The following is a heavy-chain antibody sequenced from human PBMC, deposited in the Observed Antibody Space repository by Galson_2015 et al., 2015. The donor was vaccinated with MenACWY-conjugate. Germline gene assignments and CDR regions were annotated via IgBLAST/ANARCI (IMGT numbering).Heavy chain of an antibody. CDR1: GFTFSSYS. CDR3: ARAGDCSSTSCYGTRVPLLRHYYGMDV. D-gene: IGHD2-2*01. Sequence: SLRLSCAASGFTFSSYSMNWVRQAPGKGLEWVSYISSSSSTIYYADSVKGRFTISRDNAKNSLYLQMNSLRAEGTAVYYCARAGDCSSTSCYGTRVPLLRHYYGMDVWGQGTTVTVSS. CDR2: ISSSSSTI. V-gene: IGHV3-48*04. J-gene: IGHJ6*02.